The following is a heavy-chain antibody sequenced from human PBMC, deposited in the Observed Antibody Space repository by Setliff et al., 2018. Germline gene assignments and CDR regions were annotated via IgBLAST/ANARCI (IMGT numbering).Heavy chain of an antibody. V-gene: IGHV4-34*01. D-gene: IGHD2-2*01. Sequence: PSETLSLTCTVYGGSFSGYYWSWIRQPPGKGLEWIGEINHSGSTNYNPSLKSRVTISVDTSKNQFSLTLSSVTAADTAVYYCARVVPAAMYFDYWGQGTLVTVSS. CDR2: INHSGST. CDR1: GGSFSGYY. J-gene: IGHJ4*02. CDR3: ARVVPAAMYFDY.